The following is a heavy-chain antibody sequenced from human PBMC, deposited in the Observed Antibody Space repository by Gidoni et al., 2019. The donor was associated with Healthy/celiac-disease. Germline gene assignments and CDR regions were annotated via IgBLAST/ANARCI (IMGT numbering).Heavy chain of an antibody. CDR2: IYHSGST. V-gene: IGHV4-38-2*01. CDR1: GYSISSGYY. D-gene: IGHD3-10*01. Sequence: QVQLQESGPGLVKPSETLSLTCAVSGYSISSGYYWGWIRQPPGKGLEWIGRIYHSGSTYYNPSLKSRVTISVDTSKNQFSLKLSSVTAADTAVYYCARGVRVYYYGSGSYYFDYWGQGTLVTVSS. CDR3: ARGVRVYYYGSGSYYFDY. J-gene: IGHJ4*02.